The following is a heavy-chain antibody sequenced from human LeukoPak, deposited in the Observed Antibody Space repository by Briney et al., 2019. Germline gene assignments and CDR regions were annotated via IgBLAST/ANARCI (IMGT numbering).Heavy chain of an antibody. CDR2: MYPADSDT. CDR3: ARPRAVAGHDAFDF. V-gene: IGHV5-51*01. J-gene: IGHJ3*01. CDR1: GYIFTNYW. D-gene: IGHD6-19*01. Sequence: GESLKISCKGSGYIFTNYWIAWVRQMPGKGLELMGIMYPADSDTRYSPSFQGQVTISADKSISTAYLQWSSLKASDTAMYYCARPRAVAGHDAFDFWGRGTMVTVSS.